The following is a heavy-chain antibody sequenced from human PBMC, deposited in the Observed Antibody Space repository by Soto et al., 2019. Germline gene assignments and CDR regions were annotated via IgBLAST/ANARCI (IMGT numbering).Heavy chain of an antibody. Sequence: GASVKVSCKASGGTFSSYTISWVRQAPGQGLEWMGRIIPILGIANYAQKFQGRVTITADESTSTAYMELSSLRSEDTAVYYCARDLSSSWYEQDYYYGMDVWGQGTTVTVSS. J-gene: IGHJ6*02. CDR1: GGTFSSYT. CDR2: IIPILGIA. CDR3: ARDLSSSWYEQDYYYGMDV. V-gene: IGHV1-69*04. D-gene: IGHD6-13*01.